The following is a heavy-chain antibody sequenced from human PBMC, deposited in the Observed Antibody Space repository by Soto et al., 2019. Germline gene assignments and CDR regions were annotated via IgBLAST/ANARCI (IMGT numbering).Heavy chain of an antibody. D-gene: IGHD1-26*01. CDR3: ARDLAWAFDS. CDR2: IGGSGGSI. J-gene: IGHJ4*02. CDR1: GFTFSTFS. V-gene: IGHV3-48*02. Sequence: EVQLVESGGGLVQTGGSLRLSCAASGFTFSTFSMNWVRQAPGKGLEWLSYIGGSGGSISYADSVKGRFTISRDNGKNTLYLQMSSLRDEDTAVYYCARDLAWAFDSWRQGALVTVSS.